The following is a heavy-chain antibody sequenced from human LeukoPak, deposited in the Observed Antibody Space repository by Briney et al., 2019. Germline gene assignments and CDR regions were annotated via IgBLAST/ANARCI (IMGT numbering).Heavy chain of an antibody. CDR3: ARTYYYYYMDV. CDR1: GGSISSYY. CDR2: IYYSGST. Sequence: SPSETLSLTCTVSGGSISSYYWSWIRQPPGKGLEYIGYIYYSGSTNYNPSLKSRVTISVDTSKNQFSLKLSSVTAADTAVYYCARTYYYYYMDVWGKGTTVTISS. J-gene: IGHJ6*03. V-gene: IGHV4-59*01.